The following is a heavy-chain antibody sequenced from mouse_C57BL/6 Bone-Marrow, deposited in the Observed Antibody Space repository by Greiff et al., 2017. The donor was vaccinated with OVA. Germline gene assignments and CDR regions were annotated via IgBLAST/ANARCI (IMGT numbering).Heavy chain of an antibody. CDR2: INPNNGGT. J-gene: IGHJ1*03. CDR1: GYTFTDYN. D-gene: IGHD4-1*01. Sequence: EVQRVESGPELVKPGASVKMSCKASGYTFTDYNMHWVKQSHGKSLEWIGYINPNNGGTSYNQKFKGKATLTVNKSSSTAYMELRSLTSEDSAVYYCARWKLTGTRYFDVWGTGTTVTVSS. CDR3: ARWKLTGTRYFDV. V-gene: IGHV1-22*01.